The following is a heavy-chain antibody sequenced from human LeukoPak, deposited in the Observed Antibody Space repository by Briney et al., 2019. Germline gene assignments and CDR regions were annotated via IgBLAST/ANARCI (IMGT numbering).Heavy chain of an antibody. CDR1: GGSISSYF. D-gene: IGHD4-17*01. Sequence: PSETLSLTCTVSGGSISSYFWSWIRQPPGKGLEWIGYIYSSGNTNYIPSLKSRVTISVDTSKNQFSLKLSSVTAADTAVYYCATTYGDYAIHFDYWGQGTLVTVSS. CDR2: IYSSGNT. J-gene: IGHJ4*02. CDR3: ATTYGDYAIHFDY. V-gene: IGHV4-59*01.